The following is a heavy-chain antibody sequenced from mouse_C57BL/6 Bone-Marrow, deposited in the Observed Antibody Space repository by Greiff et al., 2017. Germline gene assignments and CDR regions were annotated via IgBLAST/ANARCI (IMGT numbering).Heavy chain of an antibody. CDR3: STLDYGRPCDV. CDR2: IDPENGDT. CDR1: GFNIKDDY. D-gene: IGHD1-1*01. V-gene: IGHV14-4*01. Sequence: VQLQQSGAELVRPGASVKLSCTASGFNIKDDYMHWVKQRPEQGLEWIGWIDPENGDTEYASKFQGKATITADTSSNTAYLQLRSLTSEDTAGYDCSTLDYGRPCDVSGTGTTVTVSS. J-gene: IGHJ1*03.